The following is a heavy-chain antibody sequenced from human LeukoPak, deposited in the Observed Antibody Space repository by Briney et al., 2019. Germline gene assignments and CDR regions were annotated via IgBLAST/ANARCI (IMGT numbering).Heavy chain of an antibody. CDR2: ISGSGGST. J-gene: IGHJ4*02. D-gene: IGHD6-19*01. Sequence: GGSLRLSCAASGFTFSSYAMSWVRQAPGKGLEWVSAISGSGGSTYYADSVKGRFTISRDNSKNTLYLQMNSLRAEDTAVYYCAKDPPTDSSGWYFPFDYWGQGTLVTVSS. CDR3: AKDPPTDSSGWYFPFDY. CDR1: GFTFSSYA. V-gene: IGHV3-23*01.